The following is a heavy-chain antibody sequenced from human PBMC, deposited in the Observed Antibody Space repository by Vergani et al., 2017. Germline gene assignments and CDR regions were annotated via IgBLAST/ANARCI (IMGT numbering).Heavy chain of an antibody. CDR3: AKDIERWGHLYYMDV. V-gene: IGHV3-15*05. CDR2: IKSKTDGGTT. Sequence: EVQLVESGGGLVKPGGSLRLSCAASGFTFSNAWMSWVRQAPGKGLEWVGRIKSKTDGGTTDYAAPVKGRFTISRDNSKNSLYLQMNSLRAEDTALYYCAKDIERWGHLYYMDVWGKGTTVTVSS. CDR1: GFTFSNAW. J-gene: IGHJ6*03. D-gene: IGHD2-21*02.